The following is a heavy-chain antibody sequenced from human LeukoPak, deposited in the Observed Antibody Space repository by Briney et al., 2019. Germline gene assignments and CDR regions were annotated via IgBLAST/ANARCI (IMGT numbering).Heavy chain of an antibody. CDR1: GFTFSGYA. V-gene: IGHV3-15*01. CDR2: IKSKTDGGTT. D-gene: IGHD1-1*01. CDR3: TTSWNGWLQLVDY. Sequence: GGSLRLSCAASGFTFSGYAMAWVRQAPGKGLEWVGRIKSKTDGGTTDYAAPVKGRFTISRDDSKNTLYLQMNSLKTEDTAVYYCTTSWNGWLQLVDYWGQGTLVTVSS. J-gene: IGHJ4*02.